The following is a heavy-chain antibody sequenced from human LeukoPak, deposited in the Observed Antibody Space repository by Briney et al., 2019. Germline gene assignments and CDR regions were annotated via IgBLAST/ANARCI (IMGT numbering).Heavy chain of an antibody. Sequence: GRSLRLSCAASGFIFSNYGMHWVRQAPGKGLEWVAVISYDGSNKNYAGSVKGRFTISRDNSRNMLYLQMNSLRAEDTAVYYSTRDWNDLDYWGQGTLVTVSS. CDR3: TRDWNDLDY. V-gene: IGHV3-30*03. D-gene: IGHD1-1*01. J-gene: IGHJ4*02. CDR2: ISYDGSNK. CDR1: GFIFSNYG.